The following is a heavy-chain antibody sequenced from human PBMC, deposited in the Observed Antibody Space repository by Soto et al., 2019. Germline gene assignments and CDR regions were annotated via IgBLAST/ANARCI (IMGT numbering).Heavy chain of an antibody. CDR2: IYTSGST. V-gene: IGHV4-4*07. CDR1: GGSISSYY. CDR3: ERENYDFWSGPYYYGMDV. Sequence: SETLSLTCTVSGGSISSYYWSWIRQPAGKGLEWIGRIYTSGSTNYNPSLKSRVTMSVDTSKNQFSLKLSSVTAADTAVYYCERENYDFWSGPYYYGMDVWGQGTTVTVSS. D-gene: IGHD3-3*01. J-gene: IGHJ6*02.